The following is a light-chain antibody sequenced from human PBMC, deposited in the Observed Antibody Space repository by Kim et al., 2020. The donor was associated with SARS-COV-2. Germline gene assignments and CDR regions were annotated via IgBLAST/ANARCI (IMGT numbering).Light chain of an antibody. CDR2: DVT. CDR1: TSDIGGHNY. J-gene: IGLJ2*01. Sequence: QSALTQPASVSGSPGQSITISCTGVTSDIGGHNYVSWYQHDPGKAPKLILYDVTNRPSGIPTRFSGSMSGNPASLTISGLQPEDESDYYCTSYTHVNSLDAGFGGGTELTV. CDR3: TSYTHVNSLDAG. V-gene: IGLV2-14*03.